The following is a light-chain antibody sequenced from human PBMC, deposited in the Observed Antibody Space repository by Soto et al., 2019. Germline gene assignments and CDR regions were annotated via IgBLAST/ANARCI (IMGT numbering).Light chain of an antibody. CDR2: GAS. CDR1: QSVSSD. V-gene: IGKV3D-15*01. CDR3: LHHGSSLWT. Sequence: EIVMTQSPDTLSVSPGDRAALSCRTSQSVSSDLAWYQQKPGQAPRLLIYGASTRATGIPARFSGSGSGTEFTLIISSLQSEDSAVYYCLHHGSSLWTFGQGTKVDIK. J-gene: IGKJ1*01.